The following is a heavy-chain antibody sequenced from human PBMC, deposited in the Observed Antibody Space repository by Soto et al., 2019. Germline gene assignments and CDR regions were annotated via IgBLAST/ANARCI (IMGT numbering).Heavy chain of an antibody. CDR1: GFTFSSYA. CDR2: ISYDGSNK. Sequence: QVQLVESGGGVVQPGRSLRLSCAASGFTFSSYAMHWVRQAPGKGLEWVAVISYDGSNKYYADSVKGRFTISRDNSKNTLYLQMNSLRAEDTAVYYCARANYGSGTSYYYYGMDVWGQGTTVTVSS. CDR3: ARANYGSGTSYYYYGMDV. V-gene: IGHV3-30-3*01. D-gene: IGHD3-10*01. J-gene: IGHJ6*02.